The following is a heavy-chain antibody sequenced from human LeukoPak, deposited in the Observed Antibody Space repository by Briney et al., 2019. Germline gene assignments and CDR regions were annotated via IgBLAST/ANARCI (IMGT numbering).Heavy chain of an antibody. V-gene: IGHV4-59*01. CDR2: IYYSGST. CDR3: ARARGSSWYSPSWWFDP. Sequence: SETLSLTCTVSGGSISSYYWSWIRQPPGKGLEWIGYIYYSGSTNYNPSLKSRVTISVDTSKNQFSLKLSSVTAADTAVYYCARARGSSWYSPSWWFDPWGQGTLVTVSS. J-gene: IGHJ5*02. D-gene: IGHD6-13*01. CDR1: GGSISSYY.